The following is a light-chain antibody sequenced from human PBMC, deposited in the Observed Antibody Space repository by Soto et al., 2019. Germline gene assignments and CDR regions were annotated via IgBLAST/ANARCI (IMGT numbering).Light chain of an antibody. V-gene: IGKV3-20*01. CDR1: QTVGSGY. CDR2: TAS. J-gene: IGKJ2*01. CDR3: QQYSSSPYA. Sequence: EIVLTQSPGTLSLSPGERATLSCRASQTVGSGYLACYQQKPGQAPRLLIHTASSRATGIPDRFIGSGSGRDFTLTISRLEPEDFALYYCQQYSSSPYAFGQGSKLEIK.